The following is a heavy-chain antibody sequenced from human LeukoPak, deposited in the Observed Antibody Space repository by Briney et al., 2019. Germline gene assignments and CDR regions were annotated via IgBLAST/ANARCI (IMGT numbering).Heavy chain of an antibody. CDR1: GFTITYYG. CDR2: INHDGSIT. V-gene: IGHV3-74*01. D-gene: IGHD2-21*01. J-gene: IGHJ4*02. CDR3: TRDVFSFGES. Sequence: GGSLRLSCAASGFTITYYGMHWVRQAPGKGLVWVSHINHDGSITNYADSVKGRFTISRDIAKNTLYLQMNSLRDEDTAVYYCTRDVFSFGESWGEGTLV.